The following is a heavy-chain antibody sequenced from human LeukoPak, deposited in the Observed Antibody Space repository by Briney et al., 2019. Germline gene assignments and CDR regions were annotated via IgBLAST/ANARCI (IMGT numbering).Heavy chain of an antibody. CDR1: GGTFSSYA. J-gene: IGHJ4*02. V-gene: IGHV1-69*05. CDR2: IIPIFGTA. Sequence: SVKVSCRASGGTFSSYAISWVRQAPGQGLEWMGGIIPIFGTANYAQKFQGRVTITTDESTSTAYMELSSLRSEDTAVYYCAREAGYSSGWDYWGQGTLVTVSS. D-gene: IGHD6-19*01. CDR3: AREAGYSSGWDY.